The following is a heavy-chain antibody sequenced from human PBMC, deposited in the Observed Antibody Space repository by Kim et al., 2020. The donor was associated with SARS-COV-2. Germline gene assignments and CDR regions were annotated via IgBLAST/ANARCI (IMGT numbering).Heavy chain of an antibody. CDR2: VESSGNT. CDR3: ARGGDSMVY. Sequence: SETLSLTCTVSGGSINEHFWNWIRQPAGKGLEWIGQVESSGNTHYNPYLRSRITMSVDTSKKEISLELTSVTAADTAVYYCARGGDSMVYWGPGAPVTVS. V-gene: IGHV4-4*07. J-gene: IGHJ4*02. CDR1: GGSINEHF. D-gene: IGHD3-10*01.